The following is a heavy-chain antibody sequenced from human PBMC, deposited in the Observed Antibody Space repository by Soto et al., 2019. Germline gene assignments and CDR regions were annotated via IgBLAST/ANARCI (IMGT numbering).Heavy chain of an antibody. D-gene: IGHD6-19*01. CDR3: ARPQGSGWRFNALDF. V-gene: IGHV1-69*01. J-gene: IGHJ3*01. CDR2: IIPMFGTA. Sequence: SCKASGGTFGRNAINWVRQAPGQGLEWMGGIIPMFGTANHAQKFRDRIVITADESTNTAYLELNSLRYEDTAIYYCARPQGSGWRFNALDFWGQGTVVTVSS. CDR1: GGTFGRNA.